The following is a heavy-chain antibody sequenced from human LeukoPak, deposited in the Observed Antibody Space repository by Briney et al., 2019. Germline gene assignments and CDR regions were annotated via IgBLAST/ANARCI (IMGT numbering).Heavy chain of an antibody. CDR3: AKALVRGVVILPWDY. D-gene: IGHD3-3*01. J-gene: IGHJ4*02. CDR1: GFTFSSYA. V-gene: IGHV3-23*01. CDR2: ISGSGGST. Sequence: GGSLRLSCAASGFTFSSYAMSWVRQAPGKGLEWVSAISGSGGSTYYADSVKGRFTISRDNSKNTLYLQMNSLRAEDTAVYYYAKALVRGVVILPWDYWGQGTLVTVSS.